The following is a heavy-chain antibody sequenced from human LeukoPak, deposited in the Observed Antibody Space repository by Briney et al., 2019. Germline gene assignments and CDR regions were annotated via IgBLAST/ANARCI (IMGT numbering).Heavy chain of an antibody. CDR2: ISVYDGNT. Sequence: GTAMVPWWTCGDKFASVDLAWVRHVTRKGLEWMGWISVYDGNTNYAQNLQGRVTLTTDTSTSTAYMELRSLSSDDTALYYCARTCSSSSCYMVHWGQGTLVTVSS. D-gene: IGHD2-2*02. CDR1: GDKFASVD. J-gene: IGHJ4*02. CDR3: ARTCSSSSCYMVH. V-gene: IGHV1-18*01.